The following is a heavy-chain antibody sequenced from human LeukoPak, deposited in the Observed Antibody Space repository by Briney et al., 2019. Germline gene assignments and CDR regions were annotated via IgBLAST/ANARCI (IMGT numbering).Heavy chain of an antibody. J-gene: IGHJ4*02. V-gene: IGHV3-21*01. D-gene: IGHD1-26*01. CDR3: ARGAWGSGSYFRY. CDR2: ISSSSSYI. CDR1: GFTFSSYS. Sequence: GGSLRLSCAASGFTFSSYSMNWVRQAPGKGLEWVSSISSSSSYIYYADSVKGRFTISRDNAKNSLYLQMNSLSAEDTAVYYCARGAWGSGSYFRYWGQGTLVTVSS.